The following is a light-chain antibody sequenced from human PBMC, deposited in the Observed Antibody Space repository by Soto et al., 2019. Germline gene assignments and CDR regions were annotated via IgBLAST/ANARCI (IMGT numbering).Light chain of an antibody. CDR2: GAS. Sequence: EILLTQSPCTLSLSPGERATLSCRASQSVSSSYLAWYQQKPGQAPRLLIYGASSRATGIPDRFSGSGSGTDFTLTISRLEPEDFAVYYCQQYGSSITFGQGTRLEIK. CDR1: QSVSSSY. J-gene: IGKJ5*01. CDR3: QQYGSSIT. V-gene: IGKV3-20*01.